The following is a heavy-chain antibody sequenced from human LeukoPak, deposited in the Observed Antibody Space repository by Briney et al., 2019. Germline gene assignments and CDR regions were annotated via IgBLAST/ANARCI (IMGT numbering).Heavy chain of an antibody. J-gene: IGHJ4*02. CDR3: AKDPPFPTAPDY. D-gene: IGHD5-18*01. CDR2: IYSGGST. CDR1: GFTVSRNY. V-gene: IGHV3-53*01. Sequence: GGSLRLSCAASGFTVSRNYMSWVRQAPGKGPEWVSLIYSGGSTYYADSVKGRFTISRDNSKNTLYLQMNSLRAEDTAVYYCAKDPPFPTAPDYWGQGTLVTVSS.